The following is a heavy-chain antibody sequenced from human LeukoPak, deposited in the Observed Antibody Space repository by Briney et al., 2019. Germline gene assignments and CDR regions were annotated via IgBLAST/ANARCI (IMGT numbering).Heavy chain of an antibody. Sequence: ESSETLSLTCTVSGGSISSYYWSWIRQPPGKGLEWIGYIYYSGSTNYNPSLKSRVTISVDTSKNQFSLKLSSVTAADTAVYYCARDYHLSRLLPLNWYFDLWDRGTLVTVSS. CDR1: GGSISSYY. CDR3: ARDYHLSRLLPLNWYFDL. CDR2: IYYSGST. V-gene: IGHV4-59*01. J-gene: IGHJ2*01. D-gene: IGHD3-16*02.